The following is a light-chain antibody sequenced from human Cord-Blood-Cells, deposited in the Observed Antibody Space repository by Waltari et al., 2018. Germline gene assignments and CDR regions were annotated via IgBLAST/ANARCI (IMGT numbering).Light chain of an antibody. V-gene: IGKV1-6*01. CDR3: LQDYNYLRT. Sequence: AIQMTQSPSSLSASAGDSVTITCRASQGIRNDLGWYQQKPGKAPKRLIYAASSLQSGVPSRFSGSGSGTDFTLTISSLQPEDFATYYCLQDYNYLRTFGQGTKVEIK. CDR1: QGIRND. CDR2: AAS. J-gene: IGKJ1*01.